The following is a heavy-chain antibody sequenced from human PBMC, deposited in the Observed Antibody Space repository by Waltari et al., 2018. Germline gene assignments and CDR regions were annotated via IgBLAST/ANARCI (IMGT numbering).Heavy chain of an antibody. CDR2: MKQDGSEK. V-gene: IGHV3-7*01. D-gene: IGHD2-21*01. J-gene: IGHJ4*02. CDR3: AREEVRAFDY. CDR1: GFTFGSYW. Sequence: EVQLVESGGGLVQPGGSLRLSCAASGFTFGSYWMTWVRQAPGKGLEWVANMKQDGSEKSYGDSVKGRFTISRDNAKNSLYLQMSGLRAEDTAVYYCAREEVRAFDYWGQGALVTVSP.